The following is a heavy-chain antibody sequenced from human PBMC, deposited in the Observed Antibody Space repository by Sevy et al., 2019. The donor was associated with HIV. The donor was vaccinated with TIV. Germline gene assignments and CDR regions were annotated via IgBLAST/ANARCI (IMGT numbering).Heavy chain of an antibody. CDR3: ARDQHDYAGNVRTGWFDP. D-gene: IGHD4-17*01. Sequence: GGSLRLSCAASGFTFSSYAMHWVRQAPGKGLEWVAVISYDGTNKYYADSVKGRFTISRDNSKKIRYVQMNSLGGEDTAVYYCARDQHDYAGNVRTGWFDPWGQGTLVTVSS. J-gene: IGHJ5*02. CDR2: ISYDGTNK. CDR1: GFTFSSYA. V-gene: IGHV3-30-3*01.